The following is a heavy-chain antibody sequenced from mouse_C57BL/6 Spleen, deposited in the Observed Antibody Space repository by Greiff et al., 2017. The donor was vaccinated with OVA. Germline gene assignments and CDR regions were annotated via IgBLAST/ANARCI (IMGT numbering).Heavy chain of an antibody. CDR2: IYPYNGVS. V-gene: IGHV1-31*01. CDR3: ARRGSSGYVAWFAY. CDR1: GYSFTGYY. Sequence: EVQLQQSGPELVKPGASVKISCKASGYSFTGYYMHWVKQSHGNILDWIGYIYPYNGVSSYNQKSKGKATLTVDKSSSTAYMELHSLTAEDSAVYYGARRGSSGYVAWFAYWGQGTLVTVSA. D-gene: IGHD3-2*02. J-gene: IGHJ3*01.